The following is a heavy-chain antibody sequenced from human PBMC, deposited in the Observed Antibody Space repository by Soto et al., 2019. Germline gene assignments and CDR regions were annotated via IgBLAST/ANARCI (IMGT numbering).Heavy chain of an antibody. D-gene: IGHD3-10*01. V-gene: IGHV1-18*04. CDR2: ISAYNGNT. CDR3: ARDYYNLRSEGWFEP. Sequence: ASVKVSCKASGYTFTSYGISWVRQAPGQGLEWMGWISAYNGNTNYAQKLQGRVTMTTDTSTSTAYMELRSLRSDDTAVYYCARDYYNLRSEGWFEPWGQGTLVTVSS. J-gene: IGHJ5*02. CDR1: GYTFTSYG.